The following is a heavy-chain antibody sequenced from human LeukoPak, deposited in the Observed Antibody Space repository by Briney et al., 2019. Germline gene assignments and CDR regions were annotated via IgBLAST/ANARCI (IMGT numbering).Heavy chain of an antibody. CDR1: GGSISSGGYS. V-gene: IGHV4-30-2*01. D-gene: IGHD1-7*01. CDR3: ARGITGTTVLFDI. CDR2: IYHSGST. Sequence: PSQTLSLTCAVSGGSISSGGYSWSWIRQPPGKGLEWIGYIYHSGSTYYNPSLKSRVTISVDRSKNQFSLKPSSVTAADTAVYYCARGITGTTVLFDIWGQGTMVTVSS. J-gene: IGHJ3*02.